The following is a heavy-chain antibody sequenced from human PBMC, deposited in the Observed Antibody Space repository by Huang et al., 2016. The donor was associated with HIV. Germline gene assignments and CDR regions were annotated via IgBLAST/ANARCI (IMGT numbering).Heavy chain of an antibody. CDR3: AKGGGASPRLHAFDV. J-gene: IGHJ3*01. D-gene: IGHD5-18*01. Sequence: EVQLLESGGGLVQPGGSLRLSCGDSGCTFSTYAMSWVRQAPGKGLEWVSGSSGSGGGTYYADSGKGRFTISRDNSNNSLYLQMNSLRVEDTAVYYCAKGGGASPRLHAFDVWGQGQWSPSPQ. CDR1: GCTFSTYA. V-gene: IGHV3-23*01. CDR2: SSGSGGGT.